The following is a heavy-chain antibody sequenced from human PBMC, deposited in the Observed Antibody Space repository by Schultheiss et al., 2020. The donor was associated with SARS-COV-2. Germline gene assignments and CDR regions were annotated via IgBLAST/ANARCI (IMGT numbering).Heavy chain of an antibody. CDR2: ISSSSSYI. Sequence: GGSLRLSCAASGFTFSSYSMNWVRQAPGKGLEWVSSISSSSSYIYYADSVRGRFTISRDNSKNRLNLQMNSLRPEDTAVYYCAKPGGSWYVQYFDDWGQGTLVTVSS. CDR3: AKPGGSWYVQYFDD. V-gene: IGHV3-21*01. D-gene: IGHD6-13*01. CDR1: GFTFSSYS. J-gene: IGHJ4*02.